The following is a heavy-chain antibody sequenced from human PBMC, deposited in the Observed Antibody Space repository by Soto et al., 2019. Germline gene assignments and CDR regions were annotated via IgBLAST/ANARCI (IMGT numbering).Heavy chain of an antibody. CDR3: ARWSYLDY. CDR1: GFSFGSYA. CDR2: ISGSDGKT. V-gene: IGHV3-23*01. J-gene: IGHJ4*02. Sequence: GGSLRLSCAASGFSFGSYALSWVRQAPGKGLEWVPTISGSDGKTFYADSVKGRFSISRDTSQNTLYLQMNSLRADDTAIYYCARWSYLDYWGQGTRVTVYS. D-gene: IGHD3-3*01.